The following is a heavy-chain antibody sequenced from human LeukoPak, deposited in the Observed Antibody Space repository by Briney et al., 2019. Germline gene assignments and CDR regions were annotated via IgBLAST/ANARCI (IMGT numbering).Heavy chain of an antibody. V-gene: IGHV1-2*02. Sequence: ASVKVSCKASGYTITGYYMHWVRQAPGQGLEWMGWINPNSGGTNYAQKFQGRVTMTRDTSISTAYMELSRLRSDDTAVYYCARDLRGYCSSTSCYTPTGIDYWGQGTLVTVSS. CDR2: INPNSGGT. J-gene: IGHJ4*02. CDR1: GYTITGYY. D-gene: IGHD2-2*02. CDR3: ARDLRGYCSSTSCYTPTGIDY.